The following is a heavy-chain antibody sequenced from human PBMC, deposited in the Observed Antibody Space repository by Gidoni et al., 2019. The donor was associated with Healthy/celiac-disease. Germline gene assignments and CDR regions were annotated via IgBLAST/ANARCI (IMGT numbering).Heavy chain of an antibody. CDR3: ARDMYYDYVWGSYHQDY. CDR2: IKQDGSEK. V-gene: IGHV3-7*01. Sequence: EVQLVESGGGLVQPGGSLRLSCAASGFTFSSYWMSWVRQAPGKGLEWVANIKQDGSEKYYVDSVKGRFTISRDNAKNSLYLQMNSLRAEDTAVYYCARDMYYDYVWGSYHQDYWGQGTLVTVSS. D-gene: IGHD3-16*02. CDR1: GFTFSSYW. J-gene: IGHJ4*02.